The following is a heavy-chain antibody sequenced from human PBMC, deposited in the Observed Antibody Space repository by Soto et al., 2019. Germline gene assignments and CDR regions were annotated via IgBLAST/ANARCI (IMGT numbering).Heavy chain of an antibody. Sequence: GGSLRLSCAASGFTFSSYAMHWVRQAPGKGLEWMAAISYDGSNKYYADSVKGRFTISRDNSKNTLYLQMNSLRAEDTAVYYCARSYDSIHYYYYGMDVWGQGTTVTVSS. CDR2: ISYDGSNK. V-gene: IGHV3-30-3*01. J-gene: IGHJ6*02. CDR3: ARSYDSIHYYYYGMDV. D-gene: IGHD5-12*01. CDR1: GFTFSSYA.